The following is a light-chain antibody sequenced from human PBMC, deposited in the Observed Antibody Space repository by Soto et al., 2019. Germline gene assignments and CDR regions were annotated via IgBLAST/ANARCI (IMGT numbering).Light chain of an antibody. V-gene: IGKV1-5*03. J-gene: IGKJ4*01. Sequence: DIQMNQSPSTLSASVGDRVTITCRASQSISCLLAWYQQQPVKAPKLLIYKESSLESGVPSRFSGSGSGTEFTLTISSLQPDDFAPYYCQQYNSYPLTFGGGTKVAIK. CDR2: KES. CDR3: QQYNSYPLT. CDR1: QSISCL.